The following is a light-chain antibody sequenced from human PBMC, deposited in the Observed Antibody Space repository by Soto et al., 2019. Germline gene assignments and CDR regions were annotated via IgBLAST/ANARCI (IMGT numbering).Light chain of an antibody. CDR3: QQSYSTLGT. Sequence: KMTQSPSSLSASVGDRVIITCRSDHSINNYLNWYQQRPGKVPKLLIYAASTLQSGVPSRFSVSGSGRVFTLTINSLQPEDFAAYYCQQSYSTLGTFGRGTRVEL. CDR2: AAS. CDR1: HSINNY. V-gene: IGKV1-39*01. J-gene: IGKJ2*01.